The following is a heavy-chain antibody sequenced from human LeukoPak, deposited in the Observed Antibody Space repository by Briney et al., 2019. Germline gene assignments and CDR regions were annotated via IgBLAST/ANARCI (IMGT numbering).Heavy chain of an antibody. J-gene: IGHJ5*02. CDR3: AGNFPGATVGPDYWFDP. V-gene: IGHV3-21*01. D-gene: IGHD4-11*01. CDR2: ISRSSSYI. CDR1: GFTFSNYT. Sequence: GGSLRLSCAASGFTFSNYTMNWVRQAPGKGLEWVSCISRSSSYIHYADSVQGRFTISRDNAKNSLYLQMNSLRAEDTAVYYYAGNFPGATVGPDYWFDPWGQGALVTVSS.